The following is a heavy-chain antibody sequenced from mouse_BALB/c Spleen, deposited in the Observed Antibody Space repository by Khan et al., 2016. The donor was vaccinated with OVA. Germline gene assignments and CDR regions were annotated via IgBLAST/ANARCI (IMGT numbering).Heavy chain of an antibody. CDR3: TRGGRSSFAY. D-gene: IGHD1-1*01. J-gene: IGHJ3*01. Sequence: QVQLQQPGAELVKPGASVKLSCKASGYTFTSYYIYWVKQRPGQGLEWIGEINPSDGGTNFNEKFKSKATLTVDKSSSTVYMQLSSLTSEDSAVYYCTRGGRSSFAYWGQGTLVTVSA. V-gene: IGHV1S81*02. CDR2: INPSDGGT. CDR1: GYTFTSYY.